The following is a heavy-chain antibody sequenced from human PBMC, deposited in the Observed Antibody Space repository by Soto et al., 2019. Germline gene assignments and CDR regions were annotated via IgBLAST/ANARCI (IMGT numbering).Heavy chain of an antibody. CDR2: ISAYNGNT. V-gene: IGHV1-18*01. Sequence: QVQLVQSGAEVKKPGASVKVSCKASGYTFASYAISWMRQAPGQGLEWMGWISAYNGNTNYAQKLQGRVTMTTNTSMSTASMVLRSLRSVETAVYYSSRDPPPPDYWGQGTLVTVSS. J-gene: IGHJ4*02. CDR3: SRDPPPPDY. CDR1: GYTFASYA.